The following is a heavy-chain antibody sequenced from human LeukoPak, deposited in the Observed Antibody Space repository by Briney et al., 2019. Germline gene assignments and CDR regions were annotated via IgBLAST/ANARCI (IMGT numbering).Heavy chain of an antibody. Sequence: ASVKVSCKASGYTFTNYYMHWVRQAPGQGLEWMGWISAYNGNTNYAQKLQGRVTMTTDTSTNTAYMELRSLRSDDTAVYYCAREGLGELTLDYWGQGTLVTVSS. CDR2: ISAYNGNT. V-gene: IGHV1-18*04. D-gene: IGHD3-16*01. CDR3: AREGLGELTLDY. J-gene: IGHJ4*02. CDR1: GYTFTNYY.